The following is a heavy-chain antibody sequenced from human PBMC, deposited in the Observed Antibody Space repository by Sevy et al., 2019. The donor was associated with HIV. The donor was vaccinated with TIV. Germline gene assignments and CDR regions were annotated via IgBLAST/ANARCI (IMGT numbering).Heavy chain of an antibody. V-gene: IGHV4-61*09. CDR1: GGSISSGTYY. J-gene: IGHJ3*02. D-gene: IGHD3-22*01. Sequence: SETLSLTCTVSGGSISSGTYYWSWIRQPAGKGLEWIGHIYTSGSTNYNPSLKSRVTISADTSKNQFSLKLSAVTAADAAVYYCAREGYFDSSDYYRAFDIWGQGTMVTVSS. CDR3: AREGYFDSSDYYRAFDI. CDR2: IYTSGST.